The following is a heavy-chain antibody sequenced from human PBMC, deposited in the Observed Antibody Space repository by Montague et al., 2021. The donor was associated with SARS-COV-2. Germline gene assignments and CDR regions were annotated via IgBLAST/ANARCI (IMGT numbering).Heavy chain of an antibody. Sequence: SLRLSCAASGFTFSSYAMSWVRQAPGKGLEWVPGISDSGVYTYYADSVKGRFTISRDNSKNTLYLQMNSLRAEDTAVYYCASHPGYSSSWWGQGTLVIVSS. CDR3: ASHPGYSSSW. CDR2: ISDSGVYT. J-gene: IGHJ4*02. CDR1: GFTFSSYA. D-gene: IGHD6-13*01. V-gene: IGHV3-23*01.